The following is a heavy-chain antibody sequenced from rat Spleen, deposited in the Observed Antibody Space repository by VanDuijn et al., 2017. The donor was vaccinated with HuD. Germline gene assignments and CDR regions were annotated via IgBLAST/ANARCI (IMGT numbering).Heavy chain of an antibody. CDR3: TRGGGLFAY. V-gene: IGHV5S23*01. J-gene: IGHJ3*01. CDR2: ITNTGGST. Sequence: EVQLVESGGGLVQPGRSLKLSCAASGFTFSDYNMAWVRQAPKKGLEWVASITNTGGSTYYPDSVKGRFTISRDNAKSTLYLQMNSLRSEETATYYCTRGGGLFAYWGQGTLVTVSS. CDR1: GFTFSDYN.